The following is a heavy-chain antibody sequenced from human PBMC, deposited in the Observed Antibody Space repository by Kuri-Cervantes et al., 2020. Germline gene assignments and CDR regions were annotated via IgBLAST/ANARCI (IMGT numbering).Heavy chain of an antibody. CDR1: GFTFSTYS. Sequence: GESLKISCAASGFTFSTYSMNRVRQAPGKGLEWVSSISSTSSYIYYADSVKGRFTISRDNAKNSLYLQMNSLRAEDTAVYYCARDGRGQQYYYGMDVWGQGTTVTVSS. J-gene: IGHJ6*02. CDR3: ARDGRGQQYYYGMDV. V-gene: IGHV3-21*01. CDR2: ISSTSSYI. D-gene: IGHD6-13*01.